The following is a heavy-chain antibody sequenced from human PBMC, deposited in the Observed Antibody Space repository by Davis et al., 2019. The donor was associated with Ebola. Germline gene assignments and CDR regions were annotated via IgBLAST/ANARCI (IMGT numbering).Heavy chain of an antibody. CDR1: GYSFTSYW. CDR2: IYPADSDT. V-gene: IGHV5-51*01. CDR3: AGQQVVGEFFDY. Sequence: GGSLRLSCKGSGYSFTSYWIGWVRQMPGEGLEWMGIIYPADSDTRYSPSFQGQVTISADKSISTAYLQWSSLKASDTAMYYCAGQQVVGEFFDYWGQGTLVTVSS. D-gene: IGHD2-15*01. J-gene: IGHJ4*02.